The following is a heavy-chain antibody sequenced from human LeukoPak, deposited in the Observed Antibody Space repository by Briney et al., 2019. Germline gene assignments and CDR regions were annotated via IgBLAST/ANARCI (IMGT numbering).Heavy chain of an antibody. D-gene: IGHD3-22*01. CDR3: AKTNDGSGFLNDAYDI. CDR2: ITWNSRKI. V-gene: IGHV3-9*01. J-gene: IGHJ3*02. CDR1: GFTFEDFA. Sequence: GGSLRLSCEVSGFTFEDFAMRWVRQTPGKGPEWVSGITWNSRKIDYADSVKGRFTISRDNAKKSVYLQMNSLRPGDTAFYYCAKTNDGSGFLNDAYDIWGQGTKVTVSS.